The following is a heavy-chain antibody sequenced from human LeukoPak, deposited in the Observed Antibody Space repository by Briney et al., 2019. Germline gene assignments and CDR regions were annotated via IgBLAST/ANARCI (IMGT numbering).Heavy chain of an antibody. J-gene: IGHJ4*02. CDR2: ISYDGSNP. Sequence: GGSLRLSCVASGFIFSTYGLHWVRQSPGKGLEWVAVISYDGSNPYYADSVKGRFTISRDNSKNTLYLQMNSLRAEDTAVYYCAKDHYDYIGGTYRDFDYWGQGTLVTVSS. D-gene: IGHD3-16*02. CDR1: GFIFSTYG. CDR3: AKDHYDYIGGTYRDFDY. V-gene: IGHV3-30*18.